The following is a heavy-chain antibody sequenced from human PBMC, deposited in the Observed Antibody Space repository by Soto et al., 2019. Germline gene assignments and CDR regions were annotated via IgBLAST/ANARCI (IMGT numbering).Heavy chain of an antibody. D-gene: IGHD3-22*01. J-gene: IGHJ6*02. Sequence: ASVKVSCKASGYTFTGYYMHWVRQAPGQGLEWMGWINPNSGGTNYAQKFQGWVTMTRDTSISTAYMELSRLRSDDTAVYYCARDLRTYYYDSSGYYTNYYGMDVWGQGTTVTVSS. CDR1: GYTFTGYY. V-gene: IGHV1-2*04. CDR2: INPNSGGT. CDR3: ARDLRTYYYDSSGYYTNYYGMDV.